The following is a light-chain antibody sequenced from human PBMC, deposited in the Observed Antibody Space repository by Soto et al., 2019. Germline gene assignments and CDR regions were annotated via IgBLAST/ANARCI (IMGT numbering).Light chain of an antibody. V-gene: IGLV1-40*01. CDR1: SSSIGAGYD. Sequence: SVLTQPPSVSGAPGQRVTISCTGSSSSIGAGYDVHWYQQVPGTAPKLLIYGNSNRPSRVPDRFSGSKSGTSASLAITGLQAEDEADYYCQSFGSSLSGYVFGTGTKVTVL. CDR2: GNS. J-gene: IGLJ1*01. CDR3: QSFGSSLSGYV.